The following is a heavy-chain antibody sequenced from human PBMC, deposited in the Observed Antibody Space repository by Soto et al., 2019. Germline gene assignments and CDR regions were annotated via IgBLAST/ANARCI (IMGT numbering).Heavy chain of an antibody. CDR3: AKADSLSVVQFDY. D-gene: IGHD2-15*01. Sequence: GGFLRLSCAASEFTVSSNYMGWVRQAPGKGLQWVSGISGSGTSTYYADSVKGRFTISRDNSKNTLYPQMNSLRAEDTAIYYCAKADSLSVVQFDYWGQGTPVTVSS. CDR2: ISGSGTST. V-gene: IGHV3-23*01. CDR1: EFTVSSNY. J-gene: IGHJ4*02.